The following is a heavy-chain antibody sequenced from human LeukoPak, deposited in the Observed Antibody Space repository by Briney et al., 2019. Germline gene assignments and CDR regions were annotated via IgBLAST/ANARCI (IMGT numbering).Heavy chain of an antibody. CDR1: GFTFDDYA. Sequence: GGSLRLSCAASGFTFDDYAMHWVRQGPGKGLEWVSLISGDGGITYYADSVKGRFTIYRDNSRNSLYLQMNSLRTEDTALYYCAKDIGGYSFAADYWGQGTLVTVSS. V-gene: IGHV3-43*02. CDR2: ISGDGGIT. J-gene: IGHJ4*02. D-gene: IGHD5-18*01. CDR3: AKDIGGYSFAADY.